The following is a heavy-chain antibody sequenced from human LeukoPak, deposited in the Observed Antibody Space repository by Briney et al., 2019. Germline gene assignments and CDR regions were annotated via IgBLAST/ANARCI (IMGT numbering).Heavy chain of an antibody. V-gene: IGHV5-51*01. J-gene: IGHJ4*02. D-gene: IGHD4-23*01. CDR1: GYSFSNVW. CDR2: IYPSDSDT. CDR3: VSVNTAVVPAFFHY. Sequence: GESLKISCQGSGYSFSNVWIGWVRQMPGKGLEYMGIIYPSDSDTRYSPSFQGQATISADTSISTAFLQWSSLKVSDTAMYYCVSVNTAVVPAFFHYWGQGTLVTVSS.